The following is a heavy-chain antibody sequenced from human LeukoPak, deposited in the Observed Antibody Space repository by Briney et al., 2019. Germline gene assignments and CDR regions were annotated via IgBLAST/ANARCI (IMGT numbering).Heavy chain of an antibody. V-gene: IGHV3-7*01. J-gene: IGHJ4*02. Sequence: PGGSLRLSCAASGFTFSSYWMSWVRQAPGKGLEWVANIKQDGSERYYVDSVKGRFTISRDNAKNSLYLQMNSLRAEDTAVYYCATANYGSGSYYWGQGTLVTVSS. CDR1: GFTFSSYW. CDR2: IKQDGSER. D-gene: IGHD3-10*01. CDR3: ATANYGSGSYY.